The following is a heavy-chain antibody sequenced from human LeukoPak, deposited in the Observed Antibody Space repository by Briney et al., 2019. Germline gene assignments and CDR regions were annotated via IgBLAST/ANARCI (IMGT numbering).Heavy chain of an antibody. Sequence: ASVKVSCKASGGTFSSYAISWVRQAPGQGLEWMGGFDPEDGETIYAQKFQGRVTMTEDTSTDTAYMELSSLRSEDTAVYYCATGPWSYGSGSYSDYWGQGTLVTVSS. D-gene: IGHD3-10*01. CDR3: ATGPWSYGSGSYSDY. CDR2: FDPEDGET. J-gene: IGHJ4*02. V-gene: IGHV1-24*01. CDR1: GGTFSSYA.